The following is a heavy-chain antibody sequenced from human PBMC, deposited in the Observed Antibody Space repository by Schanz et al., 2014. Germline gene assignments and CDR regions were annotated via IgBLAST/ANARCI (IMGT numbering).Heavy chain of an antibody. CDR1: GGTFSSYT. CDR2: IIPVLAIA. D-gene: IGHD5-18*01. Sequence: QVQLVQSGAEVKKPGSSVKVSCKASGGTFSSYTISWIRQAPGQGLEWMGRIIPVLAIADYAQKFQGRVTMTTDTSTGTAYMELRSLRSDDTALYYCTRGGYSYALSAFDIWGQGTMVTVSS. CDR3: TRGGYSYALSAFDI. V-gene: IGHV1-69*04. J-gene: IGHJ3*02.